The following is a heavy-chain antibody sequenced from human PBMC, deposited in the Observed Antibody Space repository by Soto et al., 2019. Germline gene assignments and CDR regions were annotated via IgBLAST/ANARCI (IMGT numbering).Heavy chain of an antibody. CDR3: ARGRDQPPVGLYFDS. CDR1: GDAFTNYI. CDR2: IIPMFGTP. D-gene: IGHD1-26*01. V-gene: IGHV1-69*01. Sequence: QVQLVQSGAEVKKPGSSVKVSCKASGDAFTNYIFDWVRQAPGQGLEWMGGIIPMFGTPKYAQTFQDRVTISVDVPTGTAYLELTSLRFDDTAVYYCARGRDQPPVGLYFDSWGEGPRVTVSS. J-gene: IGHJ4*02.